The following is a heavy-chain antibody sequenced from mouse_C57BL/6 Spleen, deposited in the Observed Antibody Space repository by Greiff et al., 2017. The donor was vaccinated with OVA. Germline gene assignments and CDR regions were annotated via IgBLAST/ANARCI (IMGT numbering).Heavy chain of an antibody. CDR1: GYTFTSYW. V-gene: IGHV1-59*01. Sequence: QVQLKQPGAELVRPGTSVKLSCKASGYTFTSYWMHWVKQRPGQGLEWIGVIDPSDSYTNYNQKFKGKATLTVDTSSSTAYMQLSSLTSEDSAVYDCARGERYFDYWGQGTTLTVSS. J-gene: IGHJ2*01. CDR3: ARGERYFDY. CDR2: IDPSDSYT.